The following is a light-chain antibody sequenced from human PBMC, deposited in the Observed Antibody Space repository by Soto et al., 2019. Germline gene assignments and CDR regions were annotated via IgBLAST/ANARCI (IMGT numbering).Light chain of an antibody. CDR2: GNS. V-gene: IGLV1-40*01. CDR3: QSYDNSLSGYVL. CDR1: SSNIGAGYD. J-gene: IGLJ2*01. Sequence: QSVLTQPPSVSGAPGQRVTISCTGGSSNIGAGYDVHWYQQLPGTAPKLLIYGNSNRPSGVPDRFSGSKSGTSSSASLAITGLQAEDEAGYYCQSYDNSLSGYVLFGGGTKLTVL.